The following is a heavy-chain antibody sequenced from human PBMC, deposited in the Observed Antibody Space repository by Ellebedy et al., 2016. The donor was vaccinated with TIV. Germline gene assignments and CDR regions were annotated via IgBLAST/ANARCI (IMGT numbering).Heavy chain of an antibody. J-gene: IGHJ5*02. Sequence: SVKVSXXASGGTFSSYAISWVRQAPGQGLEWMGGIIPIFGTANYAQKFQGRVTITADKSTSTAYMELSSLRSEDTAVYYYAGGGGYYYGSGSYGWFDPWGQGTLVTVSS. D-gene: IGHD3-10*01. V-gene: IGHV1-69*06. CDR2: IIPIFGTA. CDR3: AGGGGYYYGSGSYGWFDP. CDR1: GGTFSSYA.